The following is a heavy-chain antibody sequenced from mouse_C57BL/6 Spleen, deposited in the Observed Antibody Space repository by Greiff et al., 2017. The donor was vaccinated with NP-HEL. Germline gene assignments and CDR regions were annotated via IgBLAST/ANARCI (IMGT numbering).Heavy chain of an antibody. CDR3: ARGAPGAWFAY. CDR2: IHPNSGST. V-gene: IGHV1-64*01. D-gene: IGHD1-1*02. Sequence: QVQLQQPGAELVKPGASVKLSCKASGYTFTSYWMHWVKQRPGQGLEWIGMIHPNSGSTNYNEKFKSKATLTVDKSSSTAYMQRSSLTSEDSAVYYCARGAPGAWFAYWGQGTLVTVSA. J-gene: IGHJ3*01. CDR1: GYTFTSYW.